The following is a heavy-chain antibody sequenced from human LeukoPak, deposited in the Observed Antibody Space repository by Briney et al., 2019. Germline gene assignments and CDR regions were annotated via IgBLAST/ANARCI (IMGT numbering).Heavy chain of an antibody. V-gene: IGHV4-34*01. D-gene: IGHD6-6*01. CDR1: GGSFSGYY. J-gene: IGHJ4*02. Sequence: SETLSLTCAVYGGSFSGYYWSWIRQPPGKGLEWIGEINHSGSTNYNPSLKSRVTISVDTSKNQFSLKLSSVTAADTAVYYCARGGVAARRALSYWGQGTPVTVSS. CDR3: ARGGVAARRALSY. CDR2: INHSGST.